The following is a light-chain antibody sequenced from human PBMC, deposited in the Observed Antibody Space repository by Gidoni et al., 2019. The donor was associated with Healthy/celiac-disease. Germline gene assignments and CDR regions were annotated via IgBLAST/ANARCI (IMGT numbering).Light chain of an antibody. J-gene: IGKJ1*01. Sequence: IPTPQSPSTLSASVGDRVTITCRASQSSSSWLAWYQQNPGKAPQLLIYDASSLESVVPSLFRGSGSGTEFTLTISSLQPDDFATYYCQQYNSYSTFGQGTKVEIK. CDR2: DAS. CDR1: QSSSSW. V-gene: IGKV1-5*01. CDR3: QQYNSYST.